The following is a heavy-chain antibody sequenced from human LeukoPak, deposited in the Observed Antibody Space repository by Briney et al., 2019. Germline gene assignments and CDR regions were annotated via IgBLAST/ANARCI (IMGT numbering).Heavy chain of an antibody. CDR3: ARGAGRPDY. J-gene: IGHJ4*02. V-gene: IGHV3-7*04. Sequence: SGRSLRLSCAASGFTFSGYWMSWVRQAPGKGLEWVANIKLDGSDEYYVDSVKGRFTISRDNAKNSLYLQMNSLGAEDTAVYYCARGAGRPDYWGQGTLVTVSS. CDR2: IKLDGSDE. D-gene: IGHD6-13*01. CDR1: GFTFSGYW.